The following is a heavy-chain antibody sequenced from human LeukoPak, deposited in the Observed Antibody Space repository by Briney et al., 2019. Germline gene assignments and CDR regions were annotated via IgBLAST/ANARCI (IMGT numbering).Heavy chain of an antibody. J-gene: IGHJ6*02. CDR2: ISYDGSNK. CDR1: GFTFSSYG. D-gene: IGHD4-17*01. CDR3: AKASGGDYRSYGMDV. V-gene: IGHV3-30*18. Sequence: GRSLRLSCAASGFTFSSYGTHWVRQAPGKGLEWVAVISYDGSNKYYADSVKGRFTISRDNSKNTLYLQMNSLRAEDTAVYYCAKASGGDYRSYGMDVWGQGTTVTVSS.